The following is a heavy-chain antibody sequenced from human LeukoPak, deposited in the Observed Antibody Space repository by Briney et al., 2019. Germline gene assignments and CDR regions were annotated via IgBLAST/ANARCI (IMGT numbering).Heavy chain of an antibody. J-gene: IGHJ3*01. Sequence: PGGSLRLSCAASGFTFSGYILNWVRQAPGKGLEWVSSISSSTTYIYYADSVKGRFTISRDNAKNSLYLQMNSLRAEDTAVYYCARSGHYFDYAFDLWGQGTRVTVSS. D-gene: IGHD3-22*01. CDR1: GFTFSGYI. V-gene: IGHV3-21*01. CDR3: ARSGHYFDYAFDL. CDR2: ISSSTTYI.